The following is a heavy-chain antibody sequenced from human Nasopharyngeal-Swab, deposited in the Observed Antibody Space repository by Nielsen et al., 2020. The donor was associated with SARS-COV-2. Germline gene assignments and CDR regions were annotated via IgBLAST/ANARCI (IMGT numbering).Heavy chain of an antibody. D-gene: IGHD2-8*02. V-gene: IGHV4-34*01. J-gene: IGHJ6*02. CDR2: INHNERT. CDR3: ARHYSWFMNYYYYGMDV. CDR1: GGSFSGFY. Sequence: SETLSLTCAVYGGSFSGFYWNWIRQPPGRGLEWIGEINHNERTNYNPSLKSRITLSVDTSNKQFSLKLSSVTAADTAVYYCARHYSWFMNYYYYGMDVWGQGTTVTVSS.